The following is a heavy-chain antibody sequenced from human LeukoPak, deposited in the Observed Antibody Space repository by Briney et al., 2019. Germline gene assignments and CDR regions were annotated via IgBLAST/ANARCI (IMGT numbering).Heavy chain of an antibody. J-gene: IGHJ3*02. V-gene: IGHV1-69*13. CDR3: ARDMAGTTGTGNDAFDI. CDR2: IIPIFGTA. D-gene: IGHD1-1*01. Sequence: ASVKVSCKASAGTFSSYAISWVRQAPGQGLEWMGGIIPIFGTANYAQKFQGRVTITADESTSTAYMELSSLRSEDTAVYYCARDMAGTTGTGNDAFDIWGQGTMVTVSS. CDR1: AGTFSSYA.